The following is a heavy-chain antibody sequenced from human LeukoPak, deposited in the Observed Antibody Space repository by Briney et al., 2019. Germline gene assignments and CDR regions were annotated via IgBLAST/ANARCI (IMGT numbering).Heavy chain of an antibody. V-gene: IGHV4-61*01. Sequence: PSGTLSLTCTVSGGSVSSGTYYWSWIRQPPGKRLEWIGSISYSGSSDYNPSLESRVTISVDTAKNQFSLEVSSVTAADTAVYYCARLRRGSGWYAGDYWGQGTLVTVSS. CDR1: GGSVSSGTYY. J-gene: IGHJ4*02. CDR2: ISYSGSS. CDR3: ARLRRGSGWYAGDY. D-gene: IGHD6-19*01.